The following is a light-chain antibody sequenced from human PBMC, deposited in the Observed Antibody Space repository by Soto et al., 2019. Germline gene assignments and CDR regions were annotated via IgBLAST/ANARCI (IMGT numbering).Light chain of an antibody. CDR2: WAV. CDR3: QQYYTTPPTWT. V-gene: IGKV4-1*01. Sequence: DIVMTQSPDSLAVSLGERATINCKSSQSVLYSSNNKNYLAWYQQKPGQPPKVLIYWAVIRQSGVPDRFSGSGSGTDFTLTSSSLQAEDVAVYYCQQYYTTPPTWTFGQGTKVEIK. CDR1: QSVLYSSNNKNY. J-gene: IGKJ1*01.